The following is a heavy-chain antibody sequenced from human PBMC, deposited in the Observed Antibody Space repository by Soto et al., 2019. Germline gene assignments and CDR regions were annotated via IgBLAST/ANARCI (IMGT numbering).Heavy chain of an antibody. Sequence: SVKVSCKASGGTFSSYAISWVRQAPGQGLEWMGGIIPIFGTANYAQKFQGRVTITADESTSTAYMELSSLRSEDTAVYYCARRVRINGTVWWFDPWGQGTLVTVSS. J-gene: IGHJ5*02. D-gene: IGHD1-20*01. V-gene: IGHV1-69*13. CDR2: IIPIFGTA. CDR3: ARRVRINGTVWWFDP. CDR1: GGTFSSYA.